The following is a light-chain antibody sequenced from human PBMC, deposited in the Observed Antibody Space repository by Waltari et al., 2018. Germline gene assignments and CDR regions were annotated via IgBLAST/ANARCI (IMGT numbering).Light chain of an antibody. J-gene: IGKJ4*01. CDR3: QQYYSIPPT. V-gene: IGKV4-1*01. Sequence: DIVMTQSPDSLAVSLGERATINCKSSQSVLYSANNKDYLAWYQQKPGQPAKLLIYWASTREFGVPDRFSGSGSGTDFTLTISSLQAEDVAVYYCQQYYSIPPTFGGGTKVEIK. CDR1: QSVLYSANNKDY. CDR2: WAS.